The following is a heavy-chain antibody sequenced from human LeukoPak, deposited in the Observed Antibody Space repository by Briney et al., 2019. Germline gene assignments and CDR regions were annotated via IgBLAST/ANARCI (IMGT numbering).Heavy chain of an antibody. Sequence: GGSLRLSCAASGFTFSSYAMHWVRQAPGKGLGWVAVISYDGSNKYYADSVKGRFTISRDNSKNTLYLQMNSQRPDDTAVYYCARDLWGSYRYPFDYWGQGTLVTVSS. D-gene: IGHD3-16*02. CDR1: GFTFSSYA. J-gene: IGHJ4*02. CDR2: ISYDGSNK. CDR3: ARDLWGSYRYPFDY. V-gene: IGHV3-30*04.